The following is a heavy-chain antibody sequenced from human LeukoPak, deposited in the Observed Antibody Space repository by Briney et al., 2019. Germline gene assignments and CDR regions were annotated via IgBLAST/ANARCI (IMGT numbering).Heavy chain of an antibody. CDR2: IYTSGST. Sequence: SETLSLTCTVSDGSISNYYWSWIRQPAGKGLEWIGRIYTSGSTNYNPSLNPSLKSRVTMSVDTSKNQFSPKMSSVTAADTAVYYCTRDRYDSVYNWFDPWGQGTLVTVSS. V-gene: IGHV4-4*07. D-gene: IGHD3-22*01. CDR3: TRDRYDSVYNWFDP. CDR1: DGSISNYY. J-gene: IGHJ5*02.